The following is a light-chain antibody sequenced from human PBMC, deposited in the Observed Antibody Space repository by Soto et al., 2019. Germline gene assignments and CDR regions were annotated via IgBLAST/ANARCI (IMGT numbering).Light chain of an antibody. V-gene: IGLV1-47*01. CDR1: TSNLGSNF. J-gene: IGLJ3*02. CDR2: RND. CDR3: AAWDDSLSGVV. Sequence: QSVLTQPPSASGTPVQRVTISCSGSTSNLGSNFVYWYQQVPGAAPKLLISRNDQRPSGVPDRFSGSKSGTSASLAISGLRSEDEADYHCAAWDDSLSGVVFGGGTKLTV.